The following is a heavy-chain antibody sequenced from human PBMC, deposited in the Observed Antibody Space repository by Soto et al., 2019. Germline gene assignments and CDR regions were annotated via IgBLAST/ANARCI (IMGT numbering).Heavy chain of an antibody. CDR3: ARAPTYDAYLYYYYYGMDV. CDR2: ISSSGSTI. D-gene: IGHD3-22*01. V-gene: IGHV3-48*03. Sequence: LSLSCTAAGFPFSSYEMNWVSPAPGKGLEWVSYISSSGSTIYYADSVKGRFTISRDNAKNSLYLQMNSLRAEDTAVYYCARAPTYDAYLYYYYYGMDVWGQGTAVTFSS. J-gene: IGHJ6*02. CDR1: GFPFSSYE.